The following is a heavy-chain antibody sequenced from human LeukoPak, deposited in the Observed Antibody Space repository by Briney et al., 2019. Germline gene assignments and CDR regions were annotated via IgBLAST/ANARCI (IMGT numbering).Heavy chain of an antibody. D-gene: IGHD1-20*01. CDR3: ARGNWIFDY. V-gene: IGHV4-39*07. CDR1: GGSISSGDYY. CDR2: INHSGST. Sequence: PSETLSLTCTVSGGSISSGDYYWSWIRQPPGKGLEWIGEINHSGSTNYNPSLKSRVTISVDTSKNQFSLKLSSVTAADTAVYYCARGNWIFDYWGQGTLVTVSS. J-gene: IGHJ4*02.